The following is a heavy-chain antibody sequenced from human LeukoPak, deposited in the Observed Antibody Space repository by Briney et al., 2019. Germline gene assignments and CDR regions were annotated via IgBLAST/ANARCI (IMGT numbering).Heavy chain of an antibody. J-gene: IGHJ3*02. D-gene: IGHD6-6*01. CDR1: GVSFSGYY. CDR2: INHSGST. V-gene: IGHV4-34*01. CDR3: SSIAARPWAFDI. Sequence: SETLSLTCAVYGVSFSGYYWSWIRQPPGKGLEWIGEINHSGSTNYNPSLKSRVTISVDTSKNQFSLKLSSVTAADTAVYYCSSIAARPWAFDIWGQGTMVTVSS.